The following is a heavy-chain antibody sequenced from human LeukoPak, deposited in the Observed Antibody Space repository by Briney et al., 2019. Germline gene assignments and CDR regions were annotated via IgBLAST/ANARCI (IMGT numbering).Heavy chain of an antibody. J-gene: IGHJ5*02. V-gene: IGHV1-69*13. Sequence: SVKVSCKASGGTFSSYAISWVRQAPGQGLEWMGGIIPIFGTANYAQKFQGRVTITADESTSTAYMELSSLRSEDTAVYYCARSGYCSSTSCYANWFDPWGQGTLVTVSS. D-gene: IGHD2-2*03. CDR2: IIPIFGTA. CDR3: ARSGYCSSTSCYANWFDP. CDR1: GGTFSSYA.